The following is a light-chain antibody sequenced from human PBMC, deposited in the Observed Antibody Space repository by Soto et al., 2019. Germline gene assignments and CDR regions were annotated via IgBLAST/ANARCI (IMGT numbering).Light chain of an antibody. CDR3: QQYNSYSPWT. CDR1: QSISGW. Sequence: DMQMTQSPSTLSASVGDRVTITCRASQSISGWLAWYQQKPGKAPQLLISDASSLESGVPSRFSGSGSGTEFTLTISSLQPDDIATYYCQQYNSYSPWTFGQGTKVEIK. J-gene: IGKJ1*01. V-gene: IGKV1-5*01. CDR2: DAS.